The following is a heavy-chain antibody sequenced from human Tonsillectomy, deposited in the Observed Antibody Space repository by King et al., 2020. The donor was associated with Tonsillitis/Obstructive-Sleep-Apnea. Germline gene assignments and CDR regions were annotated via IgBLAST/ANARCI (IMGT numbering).Heavy chain of an antibody. CDR2: ISAYNGHT. CDR1: GYTFTNYG. D-gene: IGHD3-22*01. CDR3: ARDSMSHYYDTSAYYTFDY. Sequence: HVQLVESGAEVKKPGASVKVSCKASGYTFTNYGISWVRQAPGQGLEWMGGISAYNGHTKSAQKLQGRVTMTTDTSTSTAFMELRSLRSDDTAVYYCARDSMSHYYDTSAYYTFDYWGQGTLVTVSS. V-gene: IGHV1-18*01. J-gene: IGHJ4*02.